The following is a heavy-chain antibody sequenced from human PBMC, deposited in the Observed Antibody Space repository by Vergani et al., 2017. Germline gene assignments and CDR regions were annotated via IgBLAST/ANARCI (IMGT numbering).Heavy chain of an antibody. CDR3: ATDKWFDP. Sequence: DVQLVQSGAEVKKPGTTVKISCKVSGYTLTDYWMHWVQQAPGKGLEWMGAVDPEDGETVYAEKFQARVTITADTSRDTVYLEVTSLKSDDTAVYYCATDKWFDPWGQGTLVTVSS. CDR1: GYTLTDYW. J-gene: IGHJ5*02. V-gene: IGHV1-69-2*01. CDR2: VDPEDGET.